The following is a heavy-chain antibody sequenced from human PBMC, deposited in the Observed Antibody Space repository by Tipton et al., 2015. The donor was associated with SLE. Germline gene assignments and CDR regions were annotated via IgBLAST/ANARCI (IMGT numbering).Heavy chain of an antibody. D-gene: IGHD3-22*01. CDR1: GDSIRGYF. V-gene: IGHV4-59*01. CDR2: IYDNEDT. CDR3: ARGQIYYDGGGLIDF. J-gene: IGHJ4*02. Sequence: TLSLTCTVSGDSIRGYFWNWVRQPPGKGLEWIGYIYDNEDTNYNPSLRSRVTISPGTSKNQFSLKLTSATAADTAFYYCARGQIYYDGGGLIDFWSPGTLVTVSS.